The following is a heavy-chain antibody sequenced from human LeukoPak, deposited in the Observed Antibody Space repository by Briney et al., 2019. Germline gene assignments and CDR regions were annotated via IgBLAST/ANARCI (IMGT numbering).Heavy chain of an antibody. J-gene: IGHJ4*02. CDR1: GFSVSTFY. CDR3: ARSGPSVLWSKSFDY. D-gene: IGHD3-10*01. CDR2: LYTAGPT. Sequence: QSGGSLRLSCAASGFSVSTFYMSWVRQAPGKGLEWVSVLYTAGPTYYADSVQGRLTTSRDNSKNTLFLQMDNLRADDTATYYCARSGPSVLWSKSFDYWGQGALVTVSS. V-gene: IGHV3-66*01.